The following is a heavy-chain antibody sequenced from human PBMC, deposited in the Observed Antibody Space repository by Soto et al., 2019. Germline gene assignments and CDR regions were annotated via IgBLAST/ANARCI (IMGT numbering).Heavy chain of an antibody. Sequence: QVQLVQSGAEVRKPGASVKVSCRAYGYSFKSYDSNWVRQVAGQGFEWLGWINPNTGNTGYAQNFQARVTMTRHTSISTVSLEMSRLISADTAVDYSARVVEDTGGVQWVQGTHVIVSS. D-gene: IGHD2-8*02. CDR1: GYSFKSYD. CDR2: INPNTGNT. V-gene: IGHV1-8*01. CDR3: ARVVEDTGGVQ. J-gene: IGHJ4*02.